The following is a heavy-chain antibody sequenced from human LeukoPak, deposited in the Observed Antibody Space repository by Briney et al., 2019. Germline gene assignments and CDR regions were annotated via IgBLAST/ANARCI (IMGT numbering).Heavy chain of an antibody. CDR2: IIPIFGTA. V-gene: IGHV1-69*05. CDR3: ARDCSSTSCYAGY. J-gene: IGHJ4*02. D-gene: IGHD2-2*01. Sequence: SVKVSCKASGGTFGSYAISWVRQAPGQGLEWMGRIIPIFGTANYAQKFQGRVTITTDESTSTAYMELSSLRSEDTAVYYCARDCSSTSCYAGYWGQGTLVTVSS. CDR1: GGTFGSYA.